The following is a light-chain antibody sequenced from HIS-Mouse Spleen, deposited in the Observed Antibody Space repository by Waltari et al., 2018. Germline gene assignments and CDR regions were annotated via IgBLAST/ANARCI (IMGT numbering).Light chain of an antibody. V-gene: IGLV2-11*01. Sequence: QSALTQRRTVSGSPGQSVTISGTGTSSEVGCYNYVSWYQQHPGKSPKLMIYDVSKRPSGVPDRFSGSKSRNTASLTISGLQAEDEADYYCCSYAGSYTLVFGGGTKLTVL. CDR2: DVS. CDR3: CSYAGSYTLV. J-gene: IGLJ2*01. CDR1: SSEVGCYNY.